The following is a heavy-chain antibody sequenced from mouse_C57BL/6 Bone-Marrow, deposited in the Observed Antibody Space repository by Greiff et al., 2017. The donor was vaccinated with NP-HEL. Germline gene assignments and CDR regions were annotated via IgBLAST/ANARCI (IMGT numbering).Heavy chain of an antibody. CDR2: ISDGGSYT. J-gene: IGHJ1*03. D-gene: IGHD1-1*01. V-gene: IGHV5-4*01. CDR3: ARDYYGSSYVLYFGV. Sequence: DVMLVESGGGLVKPGGSLKLSCAASGFTFSSYAMSWVRQTPEKRLEWVATISDGGSYTYYPDNVKGRFTISRDNAKNNLYLQMSHLKSEDTAMYYCARDYYGSSYVLYFGVWGTETTVTVSS. CDR1: GFTFSSYA.